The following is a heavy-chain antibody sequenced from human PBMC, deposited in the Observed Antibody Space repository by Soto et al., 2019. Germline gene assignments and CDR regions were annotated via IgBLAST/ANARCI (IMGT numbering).Heavy chain of an antibody. CDR3: ASDDEYRGNGMDV. Sequence: QVQLVESGGGVVQPGRSLRLSCAASGFTFSNYGMHWVRQAPGKGLEWVAVILNDGSNRYHADSVKDRFTISRDNSKNTLYLQMNSLRAEDTAVYYCASDDEYRGNGMDVWGQGTTVTVS. CDR1: GFTFSNYG. D-gene: IGHD3-10*01. V-gene: IGHV3-33*01. J-gene: IGHJ6*02. CDR2: ILNDGSNR.